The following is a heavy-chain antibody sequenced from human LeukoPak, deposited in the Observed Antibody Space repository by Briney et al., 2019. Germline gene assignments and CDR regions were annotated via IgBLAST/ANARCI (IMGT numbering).Heavy chain of an antibody. CDR2: IYPGDSDT. V-gene: IGHV5-51*01. CDR3: ARPVGMSSEYFQH. CDR1: GYSFTSYW. D-gene: IGHD6-13*01. J-gene: IGHJ1*01. Sequence: GESLKISCKGSGYSFTSYWIGWVRQMPGKGLECMGIIYPGDSDTRYSPSFQGQVTISADKSISTAYLQWSSLKASDTAMYYCARPVGMSSEYFQHWGQGTLVTVSS.